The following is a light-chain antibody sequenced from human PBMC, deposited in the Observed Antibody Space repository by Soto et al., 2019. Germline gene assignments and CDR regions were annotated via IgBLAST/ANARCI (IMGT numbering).Light chain of an antibody. CDR2: EVS. CDR3: SSYTSSSTR. J-gene: IGLJ1*01. V-gene: IGLV2-14*01. Sequence: QSALTQPASVSGSPGQSITISCTGTSSDVGGYNYVSWYQQHPGKAPKLMIYEVSNRPPGVSNRFSGSKSGNTASLTISGLQAEDEADYYCSSYTSSSTRFGTGTKLTVL. CDR1: SSDVGGYNY.